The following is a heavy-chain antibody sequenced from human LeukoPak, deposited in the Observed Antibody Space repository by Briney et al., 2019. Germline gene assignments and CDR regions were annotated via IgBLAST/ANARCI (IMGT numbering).Heavy chain of an antibody. CDR3: AKFLPDVHGSGWYGFDY. CDR1: GFTFSSYA. CDR2: ISGSGGST. Sequence: PGGSLRLSCAASGFTFSSYAMSWVRQAPGKGLEWVSAISGSGGSTYYADSVKGRFTISRDNSKNTLYLQMNSLRAEDTAVYYCAKFLPDVHGSGWYGFDYWGQGTLVTVSS. J-gene: IGHJ4*02. D-gene: IGHD6-19*01. V-gene: IGHV3-23*01.